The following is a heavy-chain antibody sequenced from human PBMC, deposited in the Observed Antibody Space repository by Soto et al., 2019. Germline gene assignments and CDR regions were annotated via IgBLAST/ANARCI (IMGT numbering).Heavy chain of an antibody. CDR2: IFYSGST. CDR3: ASTEDFFDY. V-gene: IGHV4-31*03. Sequence: QVQLQESGPGLVKPSQTLSLTCSVSGVSLTSGTYYWSWIRQHPGKGLEWMGYIFYSGSTDYNPSLKSRVNISVDTSKNQFSLKLSSVTAADTAVYYCASTEDFFDYWGQGTLVTVSS. CDR1: GVSLTSGTYY. J-gene: IGHJ4*02.